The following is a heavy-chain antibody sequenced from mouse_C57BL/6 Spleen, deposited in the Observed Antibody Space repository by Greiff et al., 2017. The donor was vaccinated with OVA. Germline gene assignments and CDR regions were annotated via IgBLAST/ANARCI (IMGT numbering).Heavy chain of an antibody. D-gene: IGHD2-12*01. Sequence: QVQLQQSGPGLVQPSQSLSITCTVSGFSLTSYGVHWVRQPPGKGLEWLGVIWSGGSTDYNAALISRLSISKDNSKSQVFFKMNSLQADDTAIYYCAKSDDYYAMDYWGQGTSVTVSS. CDR2: IWSGGST. CDR3: AKSDDYYAMDY. J-gene: IGHJ4*01. CDR1: GFSLTSYG. V-gene: IGHV2-4*01.